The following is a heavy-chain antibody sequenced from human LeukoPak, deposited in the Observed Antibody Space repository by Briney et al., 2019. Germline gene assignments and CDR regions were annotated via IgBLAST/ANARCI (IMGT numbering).Heavy chain of an antibody. D-gene: IGHD2-15*01. V-gene: IGHV3-33*08. CDR3: ARDQRRYCSGGSCYVDY. Sequence: GGSLRLSCAASGFTFSNYAMSWVRQAPGKGLEWVAVIWYDGSNKYYTDSVKGRFTISRDNSKNTLYLQMNSLRAEDTAVYYCARDQRRYCSGGSCYVDYWGQGTLVTVSS. CDR1: GFTFSNYA. J-gene: IGHJ4*02. CDR2: IWYDGSNK.